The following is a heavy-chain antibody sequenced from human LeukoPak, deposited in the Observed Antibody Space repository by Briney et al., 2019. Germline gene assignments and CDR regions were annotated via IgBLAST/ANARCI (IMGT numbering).Heavy chain of an antibody. Sequence: GGSLRLSCAASGFTFSSYSMNWFRQAPGKGLEWVSSISSSSSYIYYADSVKGRFTISRDNAKNSLYLQMNSLRAEDTAVYYCARDLRLYYYGSGSRSPPGYWGQGTLVTVSS. CDR1: GFTFSSYS. D-gene: IGHD3-10*01. V-gene: IGHV3-21*01. CDR2: ISSSSSYI. CDR3: ARDLRLYYYGSGSRSPPGY. J-gene: IGHJ4*02.